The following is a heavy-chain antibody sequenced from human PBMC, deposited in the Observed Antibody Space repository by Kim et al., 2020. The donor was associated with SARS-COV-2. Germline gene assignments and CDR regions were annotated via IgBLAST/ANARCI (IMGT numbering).Heavy chain of an antibody. CDR2: IYYSGGT. CDR1: GGSISSSGYY. Sequence: SETLSLTCSVSGGSISSSGYYWSWIRQHPGKGLEWIGYIYYSGGTYYNPSLKSRVTISVDTSKNQFSLKLSSVTAADTAVYYCARVGVHDGNDFSYWGQGTLVTVSS. CDR3: ARVGVHDGNDFSY. V-gene: IGHV4-31*03. D-gene: IGHD1-1*01. J-gene: IGHJ4*02.